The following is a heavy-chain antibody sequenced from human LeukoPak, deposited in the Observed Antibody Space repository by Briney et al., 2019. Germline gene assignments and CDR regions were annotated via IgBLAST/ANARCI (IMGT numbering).Heavy chain of an antibody. CDR1: GGSISSSSYY. J-gene: IGHJ5*02. CDR2: IYYSGST. Sequence: SETLSLTCTVSGGSISSSSYYWGWIRQPPGTGLEWIGSIYYSGSTYYNPSLKSRVTISVDTSKNQFSLKLSSVTAADTAVYYCARDRSGYRYNWFDPWGQGTLVTVSS. V-gene: IGHV4-39*07. CDR3: ARDRSGYRYNWFDP. D-gene: IGHD3-3*01.